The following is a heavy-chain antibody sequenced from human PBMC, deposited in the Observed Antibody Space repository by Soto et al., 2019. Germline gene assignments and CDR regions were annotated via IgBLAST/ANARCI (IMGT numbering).Heavy chain of an antibody. CDR3: ARTKLFTIFGVVTTNWFDP. J-gene: IGHJ5*02. Sequence: SETLSLTCTVSGGSISSSSYYWGWIRQPPGKGLEWIGSIYYSGSTYYNPSLKSRVTISVDTSKNQFSLKLSSVTAADTAVYYCARTKLFTIFGVVTTNWFDPWGQGTLVTVSS. D-gene: IGHD3-3*01. CDR1: GGSISSSSYY. CDR2: IYYSGST. V-gene: IGHV4-39*01.